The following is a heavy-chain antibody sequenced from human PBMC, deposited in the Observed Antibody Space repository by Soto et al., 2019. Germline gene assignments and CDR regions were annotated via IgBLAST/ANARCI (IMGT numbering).Heavy chain of an antibody. Sequence: ASVRVSCKASGYTFTSYGITWVRQAPGQGLEWMGWISAHNGDTTYAQKFQGRVTMTTDTSTRTAYMELRSLRSDDTAVYFCARVRLSLFDYWGQGTLVTVSS. D-gene: IGHD3-10*01. J-gene: IGHJ4*02. CDR1: GYTFTSYG. CDR2: ISAHNGDT. CDR3: ARVRLSLFDY. V-gene: IGHV1-18*04.